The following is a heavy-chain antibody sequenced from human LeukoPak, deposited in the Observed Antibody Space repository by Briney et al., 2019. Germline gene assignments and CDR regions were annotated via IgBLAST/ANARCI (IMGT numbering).Heavy chain of an antibody. CDR1: GFNFDNYE. D-gene: IGHD3-16*01. J-gene: IGHJ6*03. CDR2: ISSSGSTI. CDR3: AKDDGAYYQYCIAV. Sequence: PGGSLRLSCVFSGFNFDNYEMNWVRQAPGKGLEGVSYISSSGSTIYYADSVKGRFTISRDNARNSVFLQMNRLRAEDTAVYYCAKDDGAYYQYCIAVWGKGTTVTVSS. V-gene: IGHV3-48*03.